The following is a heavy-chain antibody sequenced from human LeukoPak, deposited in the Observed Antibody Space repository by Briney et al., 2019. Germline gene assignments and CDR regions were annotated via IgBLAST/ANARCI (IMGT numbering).Heavy chain of an antibody. J-gene: IGHJ4*02. D-gene: IGHD3-22*01. CDR3: ASPIHYYDSSGYYPGGY. CDR1: GFTFSSYA. V-gene: IGHV3-23*01. Sequence: GGSLRLSCAASGFTFSSYAMSWVRQAPGKGLEWVSAISGSGGSTYYADSVKGRFTISRDDSKNTLYLQMDSLRAEDTAVYYCASPIHYYDSSGYYPGGYWGQGTLVTVSS. CDR2: ISGSGGST.